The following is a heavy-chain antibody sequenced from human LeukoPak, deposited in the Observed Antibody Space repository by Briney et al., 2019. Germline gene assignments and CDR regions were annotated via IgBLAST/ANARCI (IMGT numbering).Heavy chain of an antibody. CDR1: GGSFSAYR. J-gene: IGHJ5*02. Sequence: PSETLSLTCAVYGGSFSAYRWSWIRQPPGKGREWIGEINHGGSTNYNPSLKSRVTISIDTPKHQFSLKLAYVTAADTAVSSCARVWREQNWFDPWGQGTLVTVSS. CDR3: ARVWREQNWFDP. V-gene: IGHV4-34*01. D-gene: IGHD1/OR15-1a*01. CDR2: INHGGST.